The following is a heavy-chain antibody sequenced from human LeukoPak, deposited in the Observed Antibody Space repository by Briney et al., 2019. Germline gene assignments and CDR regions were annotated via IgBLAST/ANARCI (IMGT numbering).Heavy chain of an antibody. CDR1: GGSISSYF. CDR3: ARVLDLSKRGLDAFDI. D-gene: IGHD3-16*01. Sequence: SETLSLTCTVSGGSISSYFWSWIRQPPGKGLEWIGYVYYSGSTNYNPSLKSRVTISVDTSKKQFSLKLSSATAADTAVYYCARVLDLSKRGLDAFDIWGQGTMVTVPS. V-gene: IGHV4-59*01. J-gene: IGHJ3*02. CDR2: VYYSGST.